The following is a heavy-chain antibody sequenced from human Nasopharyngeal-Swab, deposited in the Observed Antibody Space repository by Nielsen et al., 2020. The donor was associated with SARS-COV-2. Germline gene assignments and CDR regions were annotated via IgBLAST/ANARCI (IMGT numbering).Heavy chain of an antibody. CDR2: ISAYNGNT. CDR1: GYTFTSYY. J-gene: IGHJ4*02. D-gene: IGHD3-9*01. V-gene: IGHV1-18*04. CDR3: ARLLRYFDWLLTPYYFDY. Sequence: ASVKVSCKASGYTFTSYYMHWVRQAPGQGLEWMGWISAYNGNTNYAQKLQGRVTMTTDTSTSTAYMELRSLRSDDTAVYYCARLLRYFDWLLTPYYFDYWGQGTLVTVSS.